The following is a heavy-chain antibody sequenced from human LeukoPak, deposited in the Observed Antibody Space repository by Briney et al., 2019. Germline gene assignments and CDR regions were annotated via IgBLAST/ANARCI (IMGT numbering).Heavy chain of an antibody. J-gene: IGHJ4*02. Sequence: PGGSLRLSCAASGFTFSSYAMSWVRQAPGKGLEGVSAISGSGGSTYYADSVKGRFTISRDNSKNTLYLQMNSLRAEDTAVYYCATGGPLLVVVAAFDYWGQGTLVTVSS. D-gene: IGHD2-15*01. CDR3: ATGGPLLVVVAAFDY. CDR1: GFTFSSYA. V-gene: IGHV3-23*01. CDR2: ISGSGGST.